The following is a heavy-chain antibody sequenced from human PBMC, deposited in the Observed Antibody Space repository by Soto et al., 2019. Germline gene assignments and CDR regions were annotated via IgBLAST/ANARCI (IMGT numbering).Heavy chain of an antibody. V-gene: IGHV3-30-3*01. D-gene: IGHD5-18*01. CDR3: ASLDWGIQLWLIPYYYYYGMDV. CDR1: GFTFSSYA. CDR2: ISYDGSNK. Sequence: GGSLSLSCAASGFTFSSYAMHWVRQAPGKGLEWVAVISYDGSNKYYADSVKGRFTISRDNSKNTLYLQMNSLRAEDTAVYYCASLDWGIQLWLIPYYYYYGMDVWGQGTTVTVSS. J-gene: IGHJ6*02.